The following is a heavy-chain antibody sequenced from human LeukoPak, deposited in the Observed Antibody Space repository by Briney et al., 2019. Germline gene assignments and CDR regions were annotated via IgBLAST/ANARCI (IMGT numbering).Heavy chain of an antibody. CDR2: MNPDSANT. CDR1: GYTFTSYD. Sequence: SVKVSCKASGYTFTSYDTNWVRQATGQGLEWMGWMNPDSANTGYAQKFQGRVTMTRNTSISTAYMELSSLRSEDTAVYYCARGQMPYYYDRSGYYYESDYWGQGTLVTVSS. D-gene: IGHD3-22*01. CDR3: ARGQMPYYYDRSGYYYESDY. V-gene: IGHV1-8*01. J-gene: IGHJ4*02.